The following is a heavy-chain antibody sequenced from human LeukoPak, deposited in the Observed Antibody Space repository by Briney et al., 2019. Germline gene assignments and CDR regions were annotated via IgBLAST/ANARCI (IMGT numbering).Heavy chain of an antibody. CDR3: AGDIRVSSYGSGSIIGAFDY. D-gene: IGHD3-10*01. J-gene: IGHJ4*02. V-gene: IGHV3-30*15. CDR2: ISYDGSNK. CDR1: GFTFSSYA. Sequence: GRSLRLSCAASGFTFSSYAMHWVRQAPGKGLEWVAVISYDGSNKYYADSVKGRFTISRDNSKNTLYLQMSSLRAEDAAVYYCAGDIRVSSYGSGSIIGAFDYWGQGTLVTVSS.